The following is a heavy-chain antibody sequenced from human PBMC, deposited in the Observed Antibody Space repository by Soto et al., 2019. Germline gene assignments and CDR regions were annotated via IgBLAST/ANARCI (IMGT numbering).Heavy chain of an antibody. J-gene: IGHJ5*02. CDR2: ITASGGGT. D-gene: IGHD2-21*01. Sequence: PGGSLRLSCAASGFTFSSYAMSWVRQAPGKGLEWVSDITASGGGTYYADSVKGRFTISRDNSKNTLYLQMNSLRAEDTAVYYCAKDGARSALASYHWGQGTLVTVSS. CDR3: AKDGARSALASYH. V-gene: IGHV3-23*01. CDR1: GFTFSSYA.